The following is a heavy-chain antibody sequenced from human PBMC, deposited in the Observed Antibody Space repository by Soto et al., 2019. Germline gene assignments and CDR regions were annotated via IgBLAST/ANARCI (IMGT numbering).Heavy chain of an antibody. D-gene: IGHD3-10*01. CDR1: GFTFSSYG. J-gene: IGHJ3*02. CDR2: IWDGGSNK. Sequence: GGSLRLSCAASGFTFSSYGMHWVRQAPGKGLEWVSVIWDGGSNKYYADSVKGRFTISRDNSKNTLYLQMNSLRAEDTAVYYCAKGVNYLDAFDIWGQGTMVTVS. CDR3: AKGVNYLDAFDI. V-gene: IGHV3-33*06.